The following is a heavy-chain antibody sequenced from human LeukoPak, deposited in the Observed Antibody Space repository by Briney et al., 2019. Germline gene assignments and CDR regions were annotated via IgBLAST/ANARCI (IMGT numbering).Heavy chain of an antibody. CDR1: GGTFSSYA. J-gene: IGHJ6*03. CDR2: IIPIFGTA. V-gene: IGHV1-69*13. D-gene: IGHD2-2*02. CDR3: AILGYCSSTSCYNIGYYYYMDV. Sequence: SVKVSCKASGGTFSSYAISWVLQAPGQGLEWMGGIIPIFGTANYAQKFQGRVTITADESTSTAYMELSSLRSEDTAVYYCAILGYCSSTSCYNIGYYYYMDVWGKGTTVTVSS.